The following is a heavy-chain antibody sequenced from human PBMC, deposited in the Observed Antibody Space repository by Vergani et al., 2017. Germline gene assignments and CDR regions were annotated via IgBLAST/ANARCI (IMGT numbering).Heavy chain of an antibody. CDR1: GVSVSSTAFY. D-gene: IGHD3/OR15-3a*01. Sequence: QVQLQESGPGLVKPSQTLSLTCSVSGVSVSSTAFYWNWIRQPAGKGLEWIGRIYGSGNINYYPSLESRVTISRDTSKNQFSLKVHSVTAADTAVYYCARGETRTDWLDPWGQGTQVIVSS. V-gene: IGHV4-61*02. J-gene: IGHJ5*02. CDR3: ARGETRTDWLDP. CDR2: IYGSGNI.